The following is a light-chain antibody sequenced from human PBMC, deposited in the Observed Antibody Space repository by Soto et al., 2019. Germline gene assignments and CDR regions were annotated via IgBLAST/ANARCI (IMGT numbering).Light chain of an antibody. Sequence: EIVVTQSPATLAVSPGERVTLSCRASQSVSSSLAWYQQRPGQAPRLLIYDTSTRAAGISARFSGTGSGTEFTLTISSLQSDDFAVYYCLQYIDWLPGTFGQGTPVEIK. CDR2: DTS. J-gene: IGKJ1*01. CDR1: QSVSSS. V-gene: IGKV3-15*01. CDR3: LQYIDWLPGT.